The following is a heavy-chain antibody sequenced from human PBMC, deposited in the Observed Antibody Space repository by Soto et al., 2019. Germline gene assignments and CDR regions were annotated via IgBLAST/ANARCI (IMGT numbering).Heavy chain of an antibody. V-gene: IGHV3-30-3*01. J-gene: IGHJ3*02. Sequence: PGGSLRLSCAASGFTFSSYAMHWVRQAPGKGLEWVAVISYDGSNKYYADSVKGRFTISRDNSKNTLYLQMNSLRAEDTAVYYCARDQQIVVVKTNDAFDIWGQGTMVTVSS. D-gene: IGHD2-21*01. CDR2: ISYDGSNK. CDR1: GFTFSSYA. CDR3: ARDQQIVVVKTNDAFDI.